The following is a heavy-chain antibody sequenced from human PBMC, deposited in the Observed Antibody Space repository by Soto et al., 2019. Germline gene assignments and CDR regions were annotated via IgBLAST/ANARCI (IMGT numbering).Heavy chain of an antibody. V-gene: IGHV4-59*01. D-gene: IGHD3-3*01. CDR1: GDSISSFY. CDR3: ASSPRQYLEWVFPN. CDR2: IHDSGVS. Sequence: QVQLQESGPGLVKPSETLALTCTVSGDSISSFYWSWLRQPPGKRLEWIGFIHDSGVSNYNPSLESRVTILVDTPKNQFSLKLSSVTAADTAVYYCASSPRQYLEWVFPNWGQGTLVTVSS. J-gene: IGHJ4*02.